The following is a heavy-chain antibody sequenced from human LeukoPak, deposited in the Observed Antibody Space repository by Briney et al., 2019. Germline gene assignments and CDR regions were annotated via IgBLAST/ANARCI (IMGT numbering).Heavy chain of an antibody. V-gene: IGHV3-66*01. CDR1: GFTVSSNY. D-gene: IGHD6-19*01. J-gene: IGHJ4*02. CDR3: AREEAVALSY. Sequence: GGSLRLSCAASGFTVSSNYMSWVRQAPVKGLEWVSVIYSGGSTYYADSVKGRFTISRDNSKNTLYLQMNSLRAEDTAVYYCAREEAVALSYWGQGTLVTVSS. CDR2: IYSGGST.